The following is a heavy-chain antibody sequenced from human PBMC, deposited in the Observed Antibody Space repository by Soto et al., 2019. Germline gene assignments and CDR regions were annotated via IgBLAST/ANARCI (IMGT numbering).Heavy chain of an antibody. CDR1: GGSFSGYY. V-gene: IGHV4-34*01. CDR2: INHSGST. D-gene: IGHD2-2*01. CDR3: ARGRDVVVPAAMPMTLDY. J-gene: IGHJ4*02. Sequence: PSETLSLTCAVYGGSFSGYYWSWIRQPPGKGLEWIGEINHSGSTNYNPSLKSRVTISVDTSKNQFSLKLSSVTAADTAVYYCARGRDVVVPAAMPMTLDYWGQATLVTVSS.